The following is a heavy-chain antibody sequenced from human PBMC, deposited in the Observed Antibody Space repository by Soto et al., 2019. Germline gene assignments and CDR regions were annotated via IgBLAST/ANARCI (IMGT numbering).Heavy chain of an antibody. V-gene: IGHV3-23*01. J-gene: IGHJ6*02. CDR2: ISGSGGST. CDR1: GFAFSIYS. D-gene: IGHD3-9*01. CDR3: AKVVKYDVLTGYYKGPDYYGMDV. Sequence: QLLESGGGLVQPGGSLRLSGAAFGFAFSIYSMNWIRQAPGKGLEWVSLISGSGGSTHYADSVEGRFTISRDNSKNTLYLEMDSLRAEDTAVYYCAKVVKYDVLTGYYKGPDYYGMDVWGQGTTVTVSS.